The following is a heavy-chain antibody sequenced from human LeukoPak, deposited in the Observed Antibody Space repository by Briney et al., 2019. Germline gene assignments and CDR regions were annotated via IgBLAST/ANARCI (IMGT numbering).Heavy chain of an antibody. V-gene: IGHV1-46*01. Sequence: ASVKVSCKASGYTFTSHYMHWVRQAPGQGLEWMGIINPSGGSTSYAQKFQGRVTMTRDTSTSTVYMELSSLRSEDTAVYYCARDANYYGSGSYYPFWGQGTLVTVSS. D-gene: IGHD3-10*01. CDR1: GYTFTSHY. CDR2: INPSGGST. J-gene: IGHJ4*02. CDR3: ARDANYYGSGSYYPF.